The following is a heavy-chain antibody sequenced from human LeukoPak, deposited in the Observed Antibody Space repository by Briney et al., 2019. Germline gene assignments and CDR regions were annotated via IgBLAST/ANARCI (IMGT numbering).Heavy chain of an antibody. D-gene: IGHD6-19*01. Sequence: SETLSLTCTVSGGSISSYYWSWIRQPAGKGLEWIGRIYTSGSTNYNPSLKSRVTMSVDTSKNQFSLKLSSVTAADTAVYYCARVIGWYVFGGDAFDIWGQGTMVTVSS. CDR1: GGSISSYY. V-gene: IGHV4-4*07. CDR3: ARVIGWYVFGGDAFDI. J-gene: IGHJ3*02. CDR2: IYTSGST.